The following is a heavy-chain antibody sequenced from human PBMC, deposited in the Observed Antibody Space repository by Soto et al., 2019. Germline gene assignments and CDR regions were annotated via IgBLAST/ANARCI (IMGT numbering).Heavy chain of an antibody. Sequence: SETLSLTCTVSGGSISSYYWSWIRQPPGKGLEWIGYIYYSGSTNYNPSLKSRVTISVDTSKNQFSLKLSSVTAADTAVYYCARATYGMDVWGQGTTVTVSS. J-gene: IGHJ6*02. CDR2: IYYSGST. V-gene: IGHV4-59*01. CDR1: GGSISSYY. CDR3: ARATYGMDV.